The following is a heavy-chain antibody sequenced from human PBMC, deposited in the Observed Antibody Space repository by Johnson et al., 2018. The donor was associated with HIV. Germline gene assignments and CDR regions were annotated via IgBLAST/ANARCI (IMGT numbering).Heavy chain of an antibody. J-gene: IGHJ3*01. CDR1: GFTFSDYY. CDR2: ISSSGSTI. D-gene: IGHD1-14*01. CDR3: ATRDPTYRPGAFDL. V-gene: IGHV3-11*04. Sequence: QMQLVESGGGLVQPGESLRLSCAASGFTFSDYYMSWIRQAPGKGLEWVSYISSSGSTIYYAASVKGRFIISRDNAKKSLYLQMNSLRAEDTAVYYCATRDPTYRPGAFDLWGQGTMVTVSS.